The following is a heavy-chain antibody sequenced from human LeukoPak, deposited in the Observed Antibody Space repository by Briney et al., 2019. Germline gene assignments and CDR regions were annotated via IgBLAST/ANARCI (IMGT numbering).Heavy chain of an antibody. CDR1: GFIFSSYE. V-gene: IGHV3-48*03. D-gene: IGHD5-12*01. J-gene: IGHJ5*02. CDR2: ISTSDSTM. Sequence: GGSLRLSCAASGFIFSSYEMNWVRQAPGKGLEWVSYISTSDSTMYYADPVKGRFTISRDNAKNSLYLQMDSLRVEDTGIYYCARDLGTHGGYVDPWGQGTLVTVSS. CDR3: ARDLGTHGGYVDP.